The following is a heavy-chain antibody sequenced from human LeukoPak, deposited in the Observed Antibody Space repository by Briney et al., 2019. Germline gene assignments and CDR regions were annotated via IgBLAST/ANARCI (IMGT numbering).Heavy chain of an antibody. CDR1: GFTFSTYS. J-gene: IGHJ4*02. V-gene: IGHV3-21*01. CDR2: IRSSSSYI. Sequence: GGSLRLSCAASGFTFSTYSMNWVRQAPGKGLEWVASIRSSSSYIQYADSVKGRFTISRDNAKNSLYLQMNSLRTEDTAVYYCANTEYQRLGTDYWGRGTLVTVSS. CDR3: ANTEYQRLGTDY. D-gene: IGHD2-2*01.